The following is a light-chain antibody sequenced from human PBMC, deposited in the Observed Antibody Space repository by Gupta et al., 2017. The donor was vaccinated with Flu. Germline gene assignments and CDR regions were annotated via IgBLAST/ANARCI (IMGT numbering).Light chain of an antibody. CDR2: AAS. J-gene: IGKJ2*03. V-gene: IGKV1-39*01. Sequence: DILITQSPSSLSTSVGDKVTVTCRAGQSISSYLNWYQQKVGAAPKLLIYAASNLQSGVPSRFSGSGSGTDFTLTISSLEPEDLGTYYCQESFSTPYSFGQGTKLEIK. CDR3: QESFSTPYS. CDR1: QSISSY.